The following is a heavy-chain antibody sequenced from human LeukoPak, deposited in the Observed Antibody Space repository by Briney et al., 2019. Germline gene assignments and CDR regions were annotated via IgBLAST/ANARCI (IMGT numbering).Heavy chain of an antibody. D-gene: IGHD7-27*01. Sequence: SEILSLTCSVSGASLTIYYWNWIRQPAGKGLEWIGRYASGTTTHNPSLKSQFTMSIDTSKNQVSLKLTSVTAADTAVYYCATGDHSFDNWGQGTLVTVTP. CDR3: ATGDHSFDN. J-gene: IGHJ4*02. CDR1: GASLTIYY. CDR2: YASGTT. V-gene: IGHV4-4*07.